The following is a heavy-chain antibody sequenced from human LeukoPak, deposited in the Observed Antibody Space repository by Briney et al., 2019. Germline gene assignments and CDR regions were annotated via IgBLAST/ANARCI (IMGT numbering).Heavy chain of an antibody. V-gene: IGHV3-30*18. Sequence: GGSLRLSCTASGFTFSSYGMHWVRQAPGKGLEWVAVISYDGSNKYYADSVKGRFTISRDNSKNTLYLQMNSLRAEDTAVYYCAKDAQWLVFYYFDYWGQGTLVTVSS. J-gene: IGHJ4*02. CDR1: GFTFSSYG. CDR2: ISYDGSNK. CDR3: AKDAQWLVFYYFDY. D-gene: IGHD6-19*01.